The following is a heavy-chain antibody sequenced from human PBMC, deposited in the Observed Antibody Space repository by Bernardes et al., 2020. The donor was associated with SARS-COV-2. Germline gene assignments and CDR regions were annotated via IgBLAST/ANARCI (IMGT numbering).Heavy chain of an antibody. CDR1: GGSISSGSYY. V-gene: IGHV4-61*02. D-gene: IGHD4-17*01. CDR2: IYTSGST. Sequence: SETLSLTCTVSGGSISSGSYYWSWIRQPAGKGLEWIGRIYTSGSTNYNPSLKSRVTISVDTSKNQFSLKLSSVTAADTAVYYCARDEYGRYYYGMDVWGQGTTVTVSS. J-gene: IGHJ6*02. CDR3: ARDEYGRYYYGMDV.